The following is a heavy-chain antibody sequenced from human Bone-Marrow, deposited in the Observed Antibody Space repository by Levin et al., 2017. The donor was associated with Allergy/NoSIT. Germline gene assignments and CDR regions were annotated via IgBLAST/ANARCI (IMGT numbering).Heavy chain of an antibody. D-gene: IGHD4-11*01. V-gene: IGHV3-66*01. Sequence: SGESLKISCAASGFTVINNQMNWLRQAPGRKLEWVSLIYSAGATHYADSVKGRFTISRDQSKNTLYLQMNSLRAEDTAVYYCARSFDYNYAGGQGTLVTVSS. CDR2: IYSAGAT. CDR1: GFTVINNQ. CDR3: ARSFDYNYA. J-gene: IGHJ4*02.